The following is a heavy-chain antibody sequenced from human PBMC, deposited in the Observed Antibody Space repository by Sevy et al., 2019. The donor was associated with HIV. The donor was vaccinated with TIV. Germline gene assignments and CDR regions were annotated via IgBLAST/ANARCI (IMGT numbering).Heavy chain of an antibody. D-gene: IGHD2-15*01. CDR1: GFTFSSYA. Sequence: GGSLRLSCAASGFTFSSYAMNWVRQAPGKGLEWVSSISASGRSTYYADSVEGRFTISRDNSKDTLYLQMNSLRGDDTAVYYCAKGYCSGGSCPSDYYYYGMDVWGQGTTVTVSS. CDR2: ISASGRST. CDR3: AKGYCSGGSCPSDYYYYGMDV. J-gene: IGHJ6*02. V-gene: IGHV3-23*01.